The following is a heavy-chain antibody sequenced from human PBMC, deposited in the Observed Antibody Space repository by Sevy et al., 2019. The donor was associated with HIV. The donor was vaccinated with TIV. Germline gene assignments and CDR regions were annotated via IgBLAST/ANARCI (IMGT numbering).Heavy chain of an antibody. Sequence: ASVKVSCKASGYTFTGYYMHWVRQAPGQGLAWMGWINPNSGGTNYAQKFQGRVTMTRDTSISTAYMELSRLRSDDTAVYYCARGSSGWYGGTRDFDYWGQGTLVTVSS. V-gene: IGHV1-2*02. D-gene: IGHD6-19*01. CDR3: ARGSSGWYGGTRDFDY. J-gene: IGHJ4*02. CDR2: INPNSGGT. CDR1: GYTFTGYY.